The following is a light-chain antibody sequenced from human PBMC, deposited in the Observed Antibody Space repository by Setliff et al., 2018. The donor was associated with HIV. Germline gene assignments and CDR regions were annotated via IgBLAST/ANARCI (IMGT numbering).Light chain of an antibody. CDR2: DVA. CDR1: SSDVGSYNY. V-gene: IGLV2-11*01. J-gene: IGLJ1*01. Sequence: QSALAQPRSVSGSPGQSVTISCTGTSSDVGSYNYVSWYQQHPGKAPKLMIYDVAQRPSGVPDRFSGSKSGNTASLTISGLQAEDAADYYCCSYAGTYTFPYVFGSGTKVTVL. CDR3: CSYAGTYTFPYV.